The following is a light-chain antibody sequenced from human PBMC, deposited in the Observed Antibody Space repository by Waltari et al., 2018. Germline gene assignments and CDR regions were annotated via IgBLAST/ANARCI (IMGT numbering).Light chain of an antibody. CDR1: QSPLYRDGYTY. V-gene: IGKV2-30*01. CDR3: MEGAHWPPT. Sequence: EVVVTQSPLSLPVTPAQPASMSCRSSQSPLYRDGYTYLNWFHQRPGQSPRRLIDRVASRDSGVPDRVSGSGSGAGSTLNSSRVVSEDVGVYYGMEGAHWPPTFGQVT. J-gene: IGKJ1*01. CDR2: RVA.